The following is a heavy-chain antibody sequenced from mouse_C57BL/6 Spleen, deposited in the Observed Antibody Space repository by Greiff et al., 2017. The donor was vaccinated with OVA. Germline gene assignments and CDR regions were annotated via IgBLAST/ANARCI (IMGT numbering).Heavy chain of an antibody. CDR3: ARHEEDMVTEGFDY. Sequence: VQLQQSGAELMKPGASVKLSCKATGYTFTGYWIEWVKQRPGHGLEWIGEILPGSGSTNYNEKFKGKATLTADKSSSTVYMELSRLTSEDSAVYFCARHEEDMVTEGFDYWGQGTTLTVSS. CDR2: ILPGSGST. CDR1: GYTFTGYW. D-gene: IGHD2-2*01. J-gene: IGHJ2*01. V-gene: IGHV1-9*01.